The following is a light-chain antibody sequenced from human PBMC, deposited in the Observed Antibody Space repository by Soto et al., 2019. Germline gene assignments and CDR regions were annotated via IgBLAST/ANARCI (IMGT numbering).Light chain of an antibody. CDR1: SSDVGGYNY. CDR2: DVT. CDR3: SSYAGTHIV. Sequence: QSALTQPPSASGSPGQSVAISCTGTSSDVGGYNYVSWYQQYPGKAPKLMIYDVTKRPSGVPDRFSGSKSGNTASLTVSGVEDEDEADYYYSSYAGTHIVFGTGTKVTVL. V-gene: IGLV2-8*01. J-gene: IGLJ1*01.